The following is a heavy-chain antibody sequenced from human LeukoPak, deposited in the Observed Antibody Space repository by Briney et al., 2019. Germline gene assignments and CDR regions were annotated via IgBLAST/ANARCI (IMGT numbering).Heavy chain of an antibody. CDR3: ARAGTIVGATIPLDY. CDR2: ISSSSSYI. Sequence: PGGSLRLSCAASGFTFSSYSMNWVRQAPGKGLEWVSSISSSSSYIYYADSVKGRFTISRDNAKNSLYLQMNSLRAEDTAVYYCARAGTIVGATIPLDYWGQGTLVTVSS. D-gene: IGHD1-26*01. V-gene: IGHV3-21*01. J-gene: IGHJ4*02. CDR1: GFTFSSYS.